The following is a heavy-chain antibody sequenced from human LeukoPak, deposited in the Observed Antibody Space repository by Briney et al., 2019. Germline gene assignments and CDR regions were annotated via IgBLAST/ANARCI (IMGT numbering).Heavy chain of an antibody. J-gene: IGHJ5*02. CDR2: INHSEST. D-gene: IGHD3-22*01. CDR3: ARLGVINWFDT. Sequence: SETLSLTCTVYGGSFNGYYWSWIRQPPGKGLEWMGEINHSESTNYNPSLKSQVTISVDTSKTQFSLKLSSVTAADTAVYYCARLGVINWFDTWGQGTLVTVSS. V-gene: IGHV4-34*01. CDR1: GGSFNGYY.